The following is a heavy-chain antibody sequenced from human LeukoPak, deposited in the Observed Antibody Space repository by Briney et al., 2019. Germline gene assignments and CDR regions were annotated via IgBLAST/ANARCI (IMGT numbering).Heavy chain of an antibody. V-gene: IGHV3-23*01. CDR3: AKDLRPHY. J-gene: IGHJ4*02. CDR2: GSGCGDTT. Sequence: GGSLRLSCAASGFTFSIYAMSWVRQAPGKGLEWVSGGSGCGDTTYYADSVKCRFTISRDQSKKTLYLQMNSLRADDTAVYYCAKDLRPHYWGQGTLVTVSS. CDR1: GFTFSIYA.